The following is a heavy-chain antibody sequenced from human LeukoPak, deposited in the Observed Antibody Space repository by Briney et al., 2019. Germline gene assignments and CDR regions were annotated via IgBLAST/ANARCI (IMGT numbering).Heavy chain of an antibody. CDR3: ARDSLRRLVKSLLVDDLLWMSSVDY. CDR1: GYTFTGYY. Sequence: ASVKVSCKASGYTFTGYYMHWVRQAPGQGLEWMGWINPNSGGTNYAQRFQGRVTMTRDTSISTAYMELSSLRSEDTAVYYCARDSLRRLVKSLLVDDLLWMSSVDYWGQGTLVTVSS. J-gene: IGHJ4*02. CDR2: INPNSGGT. D-gene: IGHD2-21*01. V-gene: IGHV1-2*02.